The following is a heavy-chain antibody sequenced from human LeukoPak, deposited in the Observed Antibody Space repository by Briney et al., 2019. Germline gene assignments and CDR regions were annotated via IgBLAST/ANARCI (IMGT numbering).Heavy chain of an antibody. V-gene: IGHV3-7*01. CDR2: IKQDGSEK. CDR3: ALNYYDSSGPGPYFDY. CDR1: GFTFSSYW. J-gene: IGHJ4*02. Sequence: PGGSLRLSCAASGFTFSSYWMSWVCQAPGKGLEWVANIKQDGSEKYYVDSVKGRFTISRDNAKNSLYLQMNSLRAEDTAVYYCALNYYDSSGPGPYFDYWGQGTLVTVSS. D-gene: IGHD3-22*01.